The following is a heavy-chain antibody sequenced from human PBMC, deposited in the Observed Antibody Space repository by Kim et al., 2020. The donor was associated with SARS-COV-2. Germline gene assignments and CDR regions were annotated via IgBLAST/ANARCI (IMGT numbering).Heavy chain of an antibody. CDR3: AKDPDYDSSGYYYGYFDY. CDR2: ISGSGGST. Sequence: GGSLRLSCAASGFTFSSYAMSWVRQAPGKGLEWVSAISGSGGSTYYADSVKGRFTISRDNSKNTLYLQMNSLRAEDTAVYYCAKDPDYDSSGYYYGYFDYWGQGTLVTVSS. D-gene: IGHD3-22*01. J-gene: IGHJ4*02. V-gene: IGHV3-23*01. CDR1: GFTFSSYA.